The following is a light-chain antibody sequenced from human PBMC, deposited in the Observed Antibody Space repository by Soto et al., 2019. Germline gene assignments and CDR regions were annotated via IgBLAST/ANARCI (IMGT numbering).Light chain of an antibody. Sequence: EIVLTQSPGTLSLSAGERATLSCRASQSVSNNYLAWYQQKPGQATRLLISAASIRATGIPDRFSGSGSGTDFPLTISRLAPEDFAVYYCQQYGSSGTFGQGTKVDIK. CDR2: AAS. J-gene: IGKJ1*01. CDR3: QQYGSSGT. CDR1: QSVSNNY. V-gene: IGKV3-20*01.